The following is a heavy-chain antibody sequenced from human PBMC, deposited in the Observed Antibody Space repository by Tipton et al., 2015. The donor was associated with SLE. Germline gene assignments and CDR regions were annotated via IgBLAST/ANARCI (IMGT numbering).Heavy chain of an antibody. Sequence: GSLRLSCAASGFTFDDYAMHWVRQAPGKGLEWVSLISWDGGSTYYADSVKGRFTISRDNSKNTLYLQMNSLRAEDTAVYYCARERVDTAMDHWGQGTLVTVSS. D-gene: IGHD5-18*01. V-gene: IGHV3-43D*04. CDR3: ARERVDTAMDH. CDR2: ISWDGGST. J-gene: IGHJ4*02. CDR1: GFTFDDYA.